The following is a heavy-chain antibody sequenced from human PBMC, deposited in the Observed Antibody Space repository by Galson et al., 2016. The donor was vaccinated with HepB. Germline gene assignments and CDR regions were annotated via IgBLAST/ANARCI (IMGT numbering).Heavy chain of an antibody. CDR2: IRRKAFGGTT. V-gene: IGHV3-49*04. CDR3: VRGRIAVAGTGGYYFDH. CDR1: GFAFSDYV. D-gene: IGHD6-19*01. Sequence: SLRLSCAASGFAFSDYVMGWDRQAPGKGLEWLGFIRRKAFGGTTQYAASVKGRFTISRDDSRTTAFLQMNSLKTEDTSVYYCVRGRIAVAGTGGYYFDHWGQGTLVPVSS. J-gene: IGHJ4*02.